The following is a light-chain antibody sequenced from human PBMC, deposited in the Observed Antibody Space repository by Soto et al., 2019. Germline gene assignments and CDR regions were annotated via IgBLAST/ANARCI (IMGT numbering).Light chain of an antibody. CDR1: QSVSNY. CDR3: QQRKHWPPIT. Sequence: EVVLTQSPGTLSLSPGERATLSCRASQSVSNYLAWYQQKPGQAPRLLIYAASNRATGIPARFSGSGSGTDFTLTIGSLEPEDSAVYYCQQRKHWPPITFGQGTRLEIK. J-gene: IGKJ5*01. V-gene: IGKV3-11*01. CDR2: AAS.